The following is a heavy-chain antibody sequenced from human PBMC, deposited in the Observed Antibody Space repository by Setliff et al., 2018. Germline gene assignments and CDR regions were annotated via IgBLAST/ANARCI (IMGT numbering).Heavy chain of an antibody. Sequence: ASVKVSCKAAGHLFSSYGISWVRQAPGKGLEWMGWIGPYNGVTNYEKRFQGRVTMTTDTSASAAYMELRSLKSDDTAVYFCAISTLSLCLGDTCPNAFDIWGQGTLVTVSS. CDR2: IGPYNGVT. D-gene: IGHD2-2*01. J-gene: IGHJ3*02. V-gene: IGHV1-18*01. CDR3: AISTLSLCLGDTCPNAFDI. CDR1: GHLFSSYG.